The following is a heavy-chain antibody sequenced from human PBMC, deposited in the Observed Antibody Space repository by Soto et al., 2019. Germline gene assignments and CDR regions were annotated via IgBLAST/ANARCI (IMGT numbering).Heavy chain of an antibody. Sequence: SETLSLTCAVSGGSISSGGYSWSWIRQPPGKGLEWIGYIYHSGSTNYNPSLKSRVTISVDTSKNQFSLKLSSVTAADTAVYYCARGASGSYYVNWFDPWGQGTLVTVSS. CDR2: IYHSGST. J-gene: IGHJ5*02. CDR3: ARGASGSYYVNWFDP. D-gene: IGHD1-26*01. V-gene: IGHV4-30-2*01. CDR1: GGSISSGGYS.